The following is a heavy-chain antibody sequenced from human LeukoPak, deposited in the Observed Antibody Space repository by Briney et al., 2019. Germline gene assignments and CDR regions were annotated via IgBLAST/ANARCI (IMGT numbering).Heavy chain of an antibody. CDR1: GGTFSSYA. CDR2: IIPIFGSA. Sequence: SVKVTCKASGGTFSSYAISWVRQAPGQGLEWMGGIIPIFGSANYAQNFQGRVTITADESTSTAYMKLSSLRSEDTAVYYCAIHPYDYWYFDLWGRGTLVTVSS. J-gene: IGHJ2*01. D-gene: IGHD5-12*01. CDR3: AIHPYDYWYFDL. V-gene: IGHV1-69*13.